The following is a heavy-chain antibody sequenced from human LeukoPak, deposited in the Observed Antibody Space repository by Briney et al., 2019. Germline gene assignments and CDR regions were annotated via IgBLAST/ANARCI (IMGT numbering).Heavy chain of an antibody. Sequence: PGGSLRLSCAASGFTFDDYGMSWVRQAPGKGLELVSGINWNGGSTGYADSVKGRFTISRDNAKNSLYLQMNSLRAEDTALYYCTRPSGRFYYGSGSHLVSWGQGTLVTVSS. J-gene: IGHJ4*02. D-gene: IGHD3-10*01. CDR2: INWNGGST. CDR3: TRPSGRFYYGSGSHLVS. V-gene: IGHV3-20*04. CDR1: GFTFDDYG.